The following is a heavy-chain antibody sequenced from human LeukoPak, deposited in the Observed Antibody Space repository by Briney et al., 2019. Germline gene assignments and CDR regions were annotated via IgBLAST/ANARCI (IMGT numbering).Heavy chain of an antibody. Sequence: QPGGSLRLSCAASGFTFSHYWMSWVRQAPGKGLEWVANIKHDESEKYYVDSVKGRFTISRDNAKNSLHLQMDSLRADDTAVYYCVRPTMARGVEYWDYWGQGTLVTVSS. CDR2: IKHDESEK. J-gene: IGHJ4*02. CDR1: GFTFSHYW. CDR3: VRPTMARGVEYWDY. D-gene: IGHD3-10*01. V-gene: IGHV3-7*01.